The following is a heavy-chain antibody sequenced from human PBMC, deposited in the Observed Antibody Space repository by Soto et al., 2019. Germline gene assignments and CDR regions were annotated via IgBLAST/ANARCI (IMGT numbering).Heavy chain of an antibody. CDR3: ARGLGVRGAIDYGMDV. CDR1: GGSFSGYY. CDR2: INHSGST. D-gene: IGHD3-10*01. V-gene: IGHV4-34*01. Sequence: KSSETLSLTCAVYGGSFSGYYWSWIRQPPGKGLEWIGEINHSGSTNYNPSLKSRVTISVDTSKNQFSLKLSSVTAADTAVYYCARGLGVRGAIDYGMDVWGQGTTVTVSS. J-gene: IGHJ6*02.